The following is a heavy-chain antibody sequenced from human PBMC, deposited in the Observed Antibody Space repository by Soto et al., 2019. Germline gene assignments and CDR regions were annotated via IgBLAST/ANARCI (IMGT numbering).Heavy chain of an antibody. CDR3: AREGGYVDY. V-gene: IGHV4-39*02. Sequence: QLQLQESGPGLVKPSETLSLTCTVSGGPIRSSSHYWGWIRKSPGTGLEWIGTIDESGDSYYNPSLKSRVNISVDTSKNQFSLKRISVTGADSAIYYCAREGGYVDYWGQGTLVTVSS. CDR2: IDESGDS. CDR1: GGPIRSSSHY. J-gene: IGHJ4*02. D-gene: IGHD1-1*01.